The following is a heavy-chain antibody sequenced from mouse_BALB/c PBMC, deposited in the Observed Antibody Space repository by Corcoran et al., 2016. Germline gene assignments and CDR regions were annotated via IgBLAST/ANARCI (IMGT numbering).Heavy chain of an antibody. CDR3: ARRTSYGDSFAY. CDR2: IWWDDDK. J-gene: IGHJ3*01. V-gene: IGHV8-8*01. CDR1: GFSLTTSGMG. D-gene: IGHD2-13*01. Sequence: QVTLKESGPGILKPSQTLSLTCSFSGFSLTTSGMGIGWIRQPSGKDLEWLAHIWWDDDKYYNPSRESQLSISKDTSRNQVFLKSTNVDTADTVTYYCARRTSYGDSFAYWGQGTLVTVSA.